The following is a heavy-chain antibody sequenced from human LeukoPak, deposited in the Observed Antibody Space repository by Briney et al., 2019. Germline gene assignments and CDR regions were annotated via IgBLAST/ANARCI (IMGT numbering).Heavy chain of an antibody. CDR2: IYYSGST. J-gene: IGHJ6*03. V-gene: IGHV4-59*01. CDR3: ARLSTQGGYYYFYMDV. CDR1: GGSINTYY. Sequence: SETLSLTCTVSGGSINTYYWSWIRQPPGKGLEWIGYIYYSGSTNYNPSLESRVTISVDTSKNQFSLKLSSVTAADTAVYYCARLSTQGGYYYFYMDVWGKGTTVTVSS.